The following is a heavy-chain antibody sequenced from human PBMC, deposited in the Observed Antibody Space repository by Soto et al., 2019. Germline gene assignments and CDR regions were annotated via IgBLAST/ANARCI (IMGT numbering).Heavy chain of an antibody. CDR2: ISWDGGST. D-gene: IGHD2-15*01. Sequence: GGSLRLSCAASGFTFDDYTMHWVRQAPGKGLEWVSLISWDGGSTYYADSVKGRFTISRDNSKNSLYLQMNSLRTEDTALYYWAISDYGGNWAKFGDYYYYGMDVWGQGTTVTVSS. CDR3: AISDYGGNWAKFGDYYYYGMDV. J-gene: IGHJ6*02. CDR1: GFTFDDYT. V-gene: IGHV3-43*01.